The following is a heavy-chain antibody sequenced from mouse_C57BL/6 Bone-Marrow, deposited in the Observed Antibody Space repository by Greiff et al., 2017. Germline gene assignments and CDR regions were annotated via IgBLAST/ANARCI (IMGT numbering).Heavy chain of an antibody. D-gene: IGHD2-5*01. V-gene: IGHV1-4*01. CDR1: GYTFTSYT. CDR3: ARCAYYSNYFWYFDV. CDR2: INPSSGYT. J-gene: IGHJ1*03. Sequence: QVQLQQSGAELARPGASVKMSCKASGYTFTSYTMHWVKQRPGQGLEWIGYINPSSGYTKYNQKFKDKATLTADKSSSTAYMQLSSLTSEDSAVYYCARCAYYSNYFWYFDVWGTGTTVTVSS.